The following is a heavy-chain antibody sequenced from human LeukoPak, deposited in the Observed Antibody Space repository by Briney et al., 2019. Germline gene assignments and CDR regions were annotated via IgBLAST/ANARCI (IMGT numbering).Heavy chain of an antibody. V-gene: IGHV1-3*01. CDR1: GYTFTNYA. CDR3: ARVYDFPRGYYFDY. CDR2: ISAGNDNT. D-gene: IGHD3-3*01. Sequence: ASVKVSCKASGYTFTNYAMHWVRQAPGQRLEWMGWISAGNDNTKYSEKFQGRVTITRDTSASTVYMELSSLRSEDTAVYYCARVYDFPRGYYFDYWGQGTLVTVSS. J-gene: IGHJ4*02.